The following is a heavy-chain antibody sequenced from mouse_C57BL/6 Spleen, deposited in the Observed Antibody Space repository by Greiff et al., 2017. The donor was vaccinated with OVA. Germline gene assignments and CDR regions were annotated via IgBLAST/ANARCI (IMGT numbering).Heavy chain of an antibody. CDR2: IYPRSGNT. J-gene: IGHJ2*01. Sequence: VQLQESGAELARPGASVKLSCKASGYTFTSYGISWVKQRTGQGLEWIGEIYPRSGNTYYNEKFKGKATLTADKSSSTAYMELRSLTSEDSAVYFCARDGYDRGGYYFDYWGQGTTLTVSS. V-gene: IGHV1-81*01. CDR1: GYTFTSYG. D-gene: IGHD2-2*01. CDR3: ARDGYDRGGYYFDY.